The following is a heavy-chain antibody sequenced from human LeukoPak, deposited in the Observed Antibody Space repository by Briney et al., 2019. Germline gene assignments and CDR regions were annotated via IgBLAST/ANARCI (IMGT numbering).Heavy chain of an antibody. D-gene: IGHD3-22*01. CDR2: IIPIFGTA. Sequence: SVKVSCKASGGTFSSYAISWVRQAPGQGLEWMGLIIPIFGTANYAQKFQGRVTITADESTSTAYMELSSLRSEDTAVYYCARVLYGYDSGLYYFDYWGQGTLVTVSS. CDR3: ARVLYGYDSGLYYFDY. CDR1: GGTFSSYA. J-gene: IGHJ4*02. V-gene: IGHV1-69*13.